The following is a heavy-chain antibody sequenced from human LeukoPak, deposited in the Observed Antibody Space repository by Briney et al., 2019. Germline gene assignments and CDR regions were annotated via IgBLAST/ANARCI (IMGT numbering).Heavy chain of an antibody. J-gene: IGHJ4*02. CDR2: INSDGSST. CDR3: TKGSRSSWFPRPDY. D-gene: IGHD6-6*01. V-gene: IGHV3-74*01. Sequence: GGSLRLSCAASGFTFSSYWMHWVRQAPGKGLVWVSRINSDGSSTSYADSVKGRFTISRDNAKNTLYLQMNSLRAEDTAIYYCTKGSRSSWFPRPDYWGQGTLVTVSS. CDR1: GFTFSSYW.